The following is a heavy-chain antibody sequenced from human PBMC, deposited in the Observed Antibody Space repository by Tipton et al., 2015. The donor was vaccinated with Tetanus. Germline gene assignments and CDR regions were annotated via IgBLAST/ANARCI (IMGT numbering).Heavy chain of an antibody. D-gene: IGHD6-6*01. CDR1: GFTFSSYT. V-gene: IGHV3-21*01. CDR3: VSGSSLDY. J-gene: IGHJ4*02. Sequence: SLRLSCVVSGFTFSSYTMNWVRQAPGKGLEWVSSISSTSRYIYYADSVKGRFTISRDNSKNSLFLQLSSLRVDDTAPYFCVSGSSLDYWGQGTLVAVSP. CDR2: ISSTSRYI.